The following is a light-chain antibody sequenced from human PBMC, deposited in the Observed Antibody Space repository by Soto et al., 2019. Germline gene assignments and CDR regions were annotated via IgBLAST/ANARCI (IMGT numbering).Light chain of an antibody. CDR2: EVS. J-gene: IGLJ1*01. CDR3: SSYNSSSIDYV. CDR1: SCDVGGYND. V-gene: IGLV2-14*01. Sequence: QSVLTQPASVSGAPGQSITISCTGTSCDVGGYNDVSWYQQHPGKAPKLMIYEVSNRPSGVSNRFSGSKSGNSASLTISGLQAEDEADYYCSSYNSSSIDYVFGTGTKVTVL.